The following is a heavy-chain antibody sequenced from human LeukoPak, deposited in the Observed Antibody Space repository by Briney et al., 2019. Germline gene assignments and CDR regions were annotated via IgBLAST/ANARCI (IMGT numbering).Heavy chain of an antibody. V-gene: IGHV4-59*12. Sequence: SETLSLTCTVSGGSISSYYWSWIRQPPGKGLEWIGYIYYSGSTNYNPSLKSRVTISVDTSKNQFSLKLSSVTAADTAVYYCARGFQLYYGMDVWGQGTTVTVSS. J-gene: IGHJ6*02. D-gene: IGHD2-2*01. CDR3: ARGFQLYYGMDV. CDR1: GGSISSYY. CDR2: IYYSGST.